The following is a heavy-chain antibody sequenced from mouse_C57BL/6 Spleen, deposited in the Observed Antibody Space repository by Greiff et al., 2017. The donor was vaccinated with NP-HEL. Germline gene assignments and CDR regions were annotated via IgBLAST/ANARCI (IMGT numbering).Heavy chain of an antibody. Sequence: EVQLQQSGAELVRPGASVKLSCTASGFNIKDDYMHWVKQRPEQGLEWIGWIDPENGDTEYASKFQGKATITADTSSNTAYLQLSSLTSEDTAVYYCTTFYDYEGYAMDYWGQGTSVTVSS. J-gene: IGHJ4*01. CDR3: TTFYDYEGYAMDY. CDR2: IDPENGDT. D-gene: IGHD2-4*01. CDR1: GFNIKDDY. V-gene: IGHV14-4*01.